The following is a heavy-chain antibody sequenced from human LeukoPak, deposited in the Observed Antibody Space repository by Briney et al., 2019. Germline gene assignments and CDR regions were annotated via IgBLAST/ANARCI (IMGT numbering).Heavy chain of an antibody. Sequence: SGPTLVKPTQTLTLTCTFSGFSLSTSGVGVGWIRQPPGKALEWLALIYWDDDKRYSPSLKSRLTITKDTSKNQVVLTMTNTDPVDTATYYCAHTHSWIQLWSEYYFDYWGQGTLVTVSS. CDR3: AHTHSWIQLWSEYYFDY. CDR2: IYWDDDK. D-gene: IGHD5-18*01. CDR1: GFSLSTSGVG. V-gene: IGHV2-5*02. J-gene: IGHJ4*02.